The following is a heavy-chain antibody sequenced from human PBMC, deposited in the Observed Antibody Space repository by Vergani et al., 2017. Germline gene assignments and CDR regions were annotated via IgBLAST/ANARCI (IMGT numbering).Heavy chain of an antibody. J-gene: IGHJ4*02. CDR2: IRYDGSNK. V-gene: IGHV3-30*02. D-gene: IGHD3-22*01. CDR1: GFTFSSYG. CDR3: AKDYYDSSGYWANFDY. Sequence: QVQLVESGGGVVQPGGSLRLSCAASGFTFSSYGMHWVRQAPGKGLEWVAFIRYDGSNKYYADSVKGRFTISRDNSKNTLYLQMNSLRAEDTAVYYCAKDYYDSSGYWANFDYWGQGTLVTVSS.